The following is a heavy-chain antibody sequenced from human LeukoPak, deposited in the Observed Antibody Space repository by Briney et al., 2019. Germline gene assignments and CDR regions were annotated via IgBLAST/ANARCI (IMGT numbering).Heavy chain of an antibody. CDR2: ISGGGDIT. D-gene: IGHD1-26*01. Sequence: GGSLRLSCAASGFTLSTYAMSWVRQTPGKGLEWVSVISGGGDITYYADSVKGRFTISRDHSENTVYLQMNSLRAEDTAVYYRAQEQVVSPPWVSSLDYWGQGTLVTVSS. J-gene: IGHJ4*02. CDR3: AQEQVVSPPWVSSLDY. CDR1: GFTLSTYA. V-gene: IGHV3-23*01.